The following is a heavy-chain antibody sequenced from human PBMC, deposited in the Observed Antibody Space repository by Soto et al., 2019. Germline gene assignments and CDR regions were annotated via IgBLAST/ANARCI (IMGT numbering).Heavy chain of an antibody. Sequence: QVQLVQSGAEVKKPGSSVTVSCKASGASFYSYTITWVRQAPGQGLEWMGGIVPVFGTPTYSKNFQGRVTITSDEPTSTAYMEVSSLTFEDKAVCCFARASCVTARVPGATGDWGHGTLVTGSS. CDR2: IVPVFGTP. V-gene: IGHV1-69*01. CDR1: GASFYSYT. D-gene: IGHD2-21*02. J-gene: IGHJ4*01. CDR3: ARASCVTARVPGATGD.